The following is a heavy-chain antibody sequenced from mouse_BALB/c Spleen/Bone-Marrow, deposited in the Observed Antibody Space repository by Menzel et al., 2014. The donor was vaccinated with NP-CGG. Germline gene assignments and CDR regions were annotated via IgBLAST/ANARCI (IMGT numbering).Heavy chain of an antibody. CDR1: GFAFSSYD. Sequence: EVMLVESGGGLVKPGGSLKLSCAASGFAFSSYDMSWVRLTPEKRLEWVAYISSGGGSTYYPDTVKGRFTISRGNAKNTLYLQMSSLKSEDTAMYYCARHRQLTTANWGQGTLVTVFA. D-gene: IGHD1-1*01. CDR3: ARHRQLTTAN. J-gene: IGHJ3*01. V-gene: IGHV5-12-1*01. CDR2: ISSGGGST.